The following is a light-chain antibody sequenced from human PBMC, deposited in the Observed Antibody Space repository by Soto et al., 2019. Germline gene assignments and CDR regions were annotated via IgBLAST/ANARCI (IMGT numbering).Light chain of an antibody. CDR3: AAWDDSLSVV. Sequence: QSVLTQPPSASGTPGQRVTISCSGSSSNIGSNTVNWYQQLPGTAPKLLIYSNNQRPSGVPDRFSGSKYGTSASLAISGLQSEDEADYYCAAWDDSLSVVFGGGTKLTVL. CDR1: SSNIGSNT. J-gene: IGLJ2*01. V-gene: IGLV1-44*01. CDR2: SNN.